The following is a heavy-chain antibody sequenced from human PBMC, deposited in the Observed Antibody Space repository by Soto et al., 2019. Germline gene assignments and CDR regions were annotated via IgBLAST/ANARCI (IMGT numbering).Heavy chain of an antibody. CDR1: GGSISSYY. CDR2: IYYSGST. CDR3: ARHEGSYYDFWSGYRYNWFDP. D-gene: IGHD3-3*01. Sequence: SETLSLTCTVSGGSISSYYWSWIRQPPGKGLEWIGYIYYSGSTNYNPSLKSRVTISVDTSKNQFSLKLSSVTAADTAVYYCARHEGSYYDFWSGYRYNWFDPWGQGTLVTVSS. J-gene: IGHJ5*02. V-gene: IGHV4-59*08.